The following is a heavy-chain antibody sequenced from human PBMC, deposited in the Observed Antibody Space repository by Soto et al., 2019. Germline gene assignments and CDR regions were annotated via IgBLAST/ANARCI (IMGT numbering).Heavy chain of an antibody. CDR3: ARGALTTVTNYFDY. CDR1: SGSISSSNW. J-gene: IGHJ4*02. V-gene: IGHV4-4*02. CDR2: IYHSGST. D-gene: IGHD4-17*01. Sequence: QVQLQESGPGLVKPSGTVSITCAVSSGSISSSNWWSWVRQHPGKGLEWIGEIYHSGSTNYNPSLKSRVTISVDKSKNQFSLKLSSVTATDTAVYYCARGALTTVTNYFDYWGQGTLVTVSS.